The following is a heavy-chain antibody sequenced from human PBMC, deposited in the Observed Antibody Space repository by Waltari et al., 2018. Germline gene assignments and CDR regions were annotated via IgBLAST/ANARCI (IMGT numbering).Heavy chain of an antibody. CDR2: ISSSASSI. CDR1: GFSFSDYY. V-gene: IGHV3-11*04. Sequence: QIQLVESGGGLVKPGGSLRLSCAASGFSFSDYYMTWIRQAPGKGLDWVSYISSSASSIYYADSVKGRFTVSRDNAKNSLYMQMSSLRAEDTAVYYCARSSRVAATSFDYWGQGTLVTVSS. CDR3: ARSSRVAATSFDY. J-gene: IGHJ4*02. D-gene: IGHD1-26*01.